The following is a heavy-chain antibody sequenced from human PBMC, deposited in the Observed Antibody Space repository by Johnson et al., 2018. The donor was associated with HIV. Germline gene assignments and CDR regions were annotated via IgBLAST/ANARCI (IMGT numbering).Heavy chain of an antibody. CDR2: ISYDGSNE. Sequence: VQLVQSGGGVVQPGRSLRLSCAASGFTFSTYGMHWVRQAPGKGLEWVAVISYDGSNEYYVESVKGRFTISRDNSKNTLYLQMNSLRAEDTAVYYCARGGLTYYYDSSGYPDAFDIWGQGTMVTVSS. CDR3: ARGGLTYYYDSSGYPDAFDI. V-gene: IGHV3-30*03. D-gene: IGHD3-22*01. CDR1: GFTFSTYG. J-gene: IGHJ3*02.